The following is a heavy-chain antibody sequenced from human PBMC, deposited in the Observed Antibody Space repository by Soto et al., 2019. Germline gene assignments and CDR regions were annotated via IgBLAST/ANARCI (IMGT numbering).Heavy chain of an antibody. D-gene: IGHD3-22*01. CDR2: IYYSGST. CDR1: GGSISSGGYY. J-gene: IGHJ4*02. Sequence: QVQLQESGPGLVKPSQTLSLTCTVSGGSISSGGYYWSWIRQHPGKGLEWIGYIYYSGSTYYNPSLESRVTPAVNTPTSQCYLKLSSMNAADTAVYYCARTVRTMCTPDADYFDYWGQGTLVTVSS. CDR3: ARTVRTMCTPDADYFDY. V-gene: IGHV4-31*03.